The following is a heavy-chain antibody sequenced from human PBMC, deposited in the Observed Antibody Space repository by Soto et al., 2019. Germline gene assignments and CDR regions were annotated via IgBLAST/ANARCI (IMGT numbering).Heavy chain of an antibody. Sequence: QLQLQESGPGLVKPSETLSITCTVSGGSISSSSYYWGWIRLPPGKGLEWIGSIYYSGSTYYNPSLKSRVTIFVDTSKNQFSLKLSSVTAADTAVYYCARQRIAAAGGTNWFDPWGQGTLVTVSS. J-gene: IGHJ5*02. D-gene: IGHD6-13*01. CDR1: GGSISSSSYY. CDR2: IYYSGST. CDR3: ARQRIAAAGGTNWFDP. V-gene: IGHV4-39*01.